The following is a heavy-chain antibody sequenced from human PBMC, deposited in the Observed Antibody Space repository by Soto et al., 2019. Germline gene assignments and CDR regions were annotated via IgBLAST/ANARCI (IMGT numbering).Heavy chain of an antibody. CDR1: GGSISSSSYY. CDR2: VYYTGGT. Sequence: SETLSLTCTVSGGSISSSSYYWGWIRQLPGKGLEWIGSVYYTGGTYYNPSLKSRVTTSVDTSKTQFSLKLSSMTAADTAMYYCARSATVTTGGAFDIWGQGTRVTVSS. CDR3: ARSATVTTGGAFDI. J-gene: IGHJ3*02. D-gene: IGHD4-17*01. V-gene: IGHV4-39*01.